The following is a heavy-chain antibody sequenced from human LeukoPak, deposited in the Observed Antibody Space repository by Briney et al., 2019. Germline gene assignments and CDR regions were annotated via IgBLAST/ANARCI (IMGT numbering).Heavy chain of an antibody. CDR3: ARFSEYGSGSYHAFDI. D-gene: IGHD3-10*01. Sequence: ASVKVSCKASGYTFTSYDINWVRQATGQGLEWMGWMNPNSGNTGYAQKFQGRVTITTDESTSTAYMELSSLRSEDTAVYYCARFSEYGSGSYHAFDIWGQGTMVTVSS. J-gene: IGHJ3*02. V-gene: IGHV1-8*01. CDR2: MNPNSGNT. CDR1: GYTFTSYD.